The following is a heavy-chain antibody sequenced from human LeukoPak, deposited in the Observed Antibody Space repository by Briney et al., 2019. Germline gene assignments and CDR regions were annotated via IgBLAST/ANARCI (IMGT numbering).Heavy chain of an antibody. D-gene: IGHD6-19*01. CDR3: ARDHFAVAGNLDY. J-gene: IGHJ4*02. CDR1: GFTFSSYG. Sequence: GGSLRLSCAASGFTFSSYGMHWVRQAPGKGLEWVAVISYDGSNKYYADSVKGRFTISRDNSKNTLCLQMNSLRAEDTAVYYCARDHFAVAGNLDYWGQGTLVTVSS. CDR2: ISYDGSNK. V-gene: IGHV3-30*03.